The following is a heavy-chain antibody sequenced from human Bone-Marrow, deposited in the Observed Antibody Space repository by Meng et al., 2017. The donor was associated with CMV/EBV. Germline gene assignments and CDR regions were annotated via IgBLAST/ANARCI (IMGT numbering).Heavy chain of an antibody. CDR1: GFNISQFG. CDR3: AKPGRHCSSSSCWLDY. V-gene: IGHV3-30*02. CDR2: IRYEGSRK. J-gene: IGHJ4*02. D-gene: IGHD2-2*01. Sequence: LSLTCAASGFNISQFGMHWVRQAPGKGLEWVAFIRYEGSRKYEAESVRGRFTISRDNSKSTLYLLMNSLRPEDTAVYYCAKPGRHCSSSSCWLDYWGQGTLVTVSS.